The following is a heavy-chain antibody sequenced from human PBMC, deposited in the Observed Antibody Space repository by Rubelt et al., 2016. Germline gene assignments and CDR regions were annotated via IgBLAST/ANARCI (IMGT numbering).Heavy chain of an antibody. D-gene: IGHD3/OR15-3a*01. Sequence: GKGLVWVSRISGDGSITNYVDSVKGRFTISRDNAKNTLYLQMNSLRAEDTAVYYCARGLGYGETDGFDMWGQGTMVTVSS. V-gene: IGHV3-74*01. CDR2: ISGDGSIT. CDR3: ARGLGYGETDGFDM. J-gene: IGHJ3*02.